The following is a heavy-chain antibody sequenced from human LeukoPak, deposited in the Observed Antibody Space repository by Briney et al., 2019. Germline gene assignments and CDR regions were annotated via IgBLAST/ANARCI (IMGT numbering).Heavy chain of an antibody. CDR3: ARDIGATMIVVSDAFDI. Sequence: ASVKVSCKASGYTFTGYYMHWVRQAPGQGLEWMGWINPNSGGTNYAQKFQGRVTMTRDTSISTAYMELSRLRSDDTALYYCARDIGATMIVVSDAFDIWGQGTMVTVSS. CDR2: INPNSGGT. V-gene: IGHV1-2*02. CDR1: GYTFTGYY. D-gene: IGHD3-22*01. J-gene: IGHJ3*02.